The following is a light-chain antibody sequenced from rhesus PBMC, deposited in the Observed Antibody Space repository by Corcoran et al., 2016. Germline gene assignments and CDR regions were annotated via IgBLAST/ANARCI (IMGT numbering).Light chain of an antibody. Sequence: QAALTQPRSVSGSPGQSGTISCTGPSSDIGGYNYVSWYQQHPGTAPKLMIYGVSRRPSGVSDRFSGSKSGNTASLTISGLQAEDEADYYCCSYAGNYPYIFGVGTRLTVL. CDR2: GVS. V-gene: IGLV2-32*01. CDR3: CSYAGNYPYI. J-gene: IGLJ1*01. CDR1: SSDIGGYNY.